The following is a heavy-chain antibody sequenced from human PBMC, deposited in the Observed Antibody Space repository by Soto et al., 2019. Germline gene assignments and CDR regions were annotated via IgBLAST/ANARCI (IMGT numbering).Heavy chain of an antibody. Sequence: EVQLLDSGGGFVQPGGSLRLSCTASGFTFSDYAMSWVRQPPGKGLEWVSVISAGGSTYYADSVKGRFTVSRANSKNTLYLQMNSLRAEDTAVYYCANVPIWCSSTSCYTEGFDYWGQGTLVTVSS. CDR3: ANVPIWCSSTSCYTEGFDY. V-gene: IGHV3-23*01. D-gene: IGHD2-2*02. CDR2: ISAGGST. J-gene: IGHJ4*02. CDR1: GFTFSDYA.